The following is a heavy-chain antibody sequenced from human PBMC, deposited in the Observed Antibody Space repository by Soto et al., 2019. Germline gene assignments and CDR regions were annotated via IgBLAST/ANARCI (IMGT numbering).Heavy chain of an antibody. V-gene: IGHV3-23*01. Sequence: GGSLILSCAASGFTFSSYAMSWVRQAPGKGLEWVSVISGSGGSTYYADSLKGRFTISRDNSKNTLYLQMNSLRAEDTAVYYCAKRTPGWYFDLWGRGTLVTVSS. CDR2: ISGSGGST. CDR3: AKRTPGWYFDL. J-gene: IGHJ2*01. CDR1: GFTFSSYA.